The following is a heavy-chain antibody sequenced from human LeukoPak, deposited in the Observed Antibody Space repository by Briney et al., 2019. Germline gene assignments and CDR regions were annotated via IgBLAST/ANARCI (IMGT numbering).Heavy chain of an antibody. Sequence: SETLSLTCAASGGSISSGGYSWSWIRQPPGKGLEWIGYIYHSGSTYYNPSLKSRVTISVDRSKNQFSLKLSSVTAADTAVYYCARGRDGYNYFDYWGQGTLVTVSS. CDR1: GGSISSGGYS. CDR2: IYHSGST. J-gene: IGHJ4*02. V-gene: IGHV4-30-2*01. D-gene: IGHD5-24*01. CDR3: ARGRDGYNYFDY.